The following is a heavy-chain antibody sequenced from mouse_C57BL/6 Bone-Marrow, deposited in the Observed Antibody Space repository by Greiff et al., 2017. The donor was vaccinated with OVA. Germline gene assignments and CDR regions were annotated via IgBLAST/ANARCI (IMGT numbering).Heavy chain of an antibody. D-gene: IGHD2-3*01. Sequence: VKLQESGAELVRPGASVTLSCKASGYTFTDYEMHWVKQTPVHGLEWIGAIDPETGGTAYNQKFKGKAILTADKSSSTAYMELRSLTSEDGAVGYCTDDGDCVRYMDYWGQGTTLTVSS. CDR2: IDPETGGT. CDR1: GYTFTDYE. V-gene: IGHV1-15*01. CDR3: TDDGDCVRYMDY. J-gene: IGHJ2*01.